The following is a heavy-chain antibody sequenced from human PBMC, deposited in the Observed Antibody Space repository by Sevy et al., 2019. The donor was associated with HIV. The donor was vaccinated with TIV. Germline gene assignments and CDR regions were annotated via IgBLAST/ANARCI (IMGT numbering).Heavy chain of an antibody. D-gene: IGHD1-1*01. J-gene: IGHJ4*02. Sequence: SETLSLTCAVYGGSFSGYYWSWIRQPPGKGLEWIGEINHSGSTNYNPSLKSRVTISVDTSKNQFSLKLSSVTAADTAVYYCARGHPIQLLEYWGQGTLVTVSS. CDR1: GGSFSGYY. V-gene: IGHV4-34*01. CDR3: ARGHPIQLLEY. CDR2: INHSGST.